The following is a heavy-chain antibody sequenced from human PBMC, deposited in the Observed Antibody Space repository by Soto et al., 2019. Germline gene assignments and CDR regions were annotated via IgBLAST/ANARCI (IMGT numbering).Heavy chain of an antibody. CDR3: ARDLAAGEH. Sequence: QVQLVQSGAEVKKPGASVKLSCRTSGYTFTHYYIHWVRQAPGQGLEWLGIINPASGSTNYAQDFQGRVTLTMDTSTTTVYMDLSGLRAEDMSIFYCARDLAAGEHWGQGTLVTVSS. CDR2: INPASGST. J-gene: IGHJ4*02. CDR1: GYTFTHYY. V-gene: IGHV1-46*01. D-gene: IGHD6-25*01.